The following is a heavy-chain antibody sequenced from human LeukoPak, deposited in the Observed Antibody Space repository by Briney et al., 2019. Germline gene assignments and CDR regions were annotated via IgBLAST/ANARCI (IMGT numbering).Heavy chain of an antibody. CDR3: ARDGYRAINS. D-gene: IGHD6-13*01. J-gene: IGHJ4*02. CDR2: IKEDGSEK. Sequence: GGSLRLSCGASVFTFNTYWMSWVRQAPGKGLEWVANIKEDGSEKYYVDSVKGRFTISRDNAKNSLYLQMSSLRAEDTAVFYCARDGYRAINSWGQGTLVTVSS. CDR1: VFTFNTYW. V-gene: IGHV3-7*01.